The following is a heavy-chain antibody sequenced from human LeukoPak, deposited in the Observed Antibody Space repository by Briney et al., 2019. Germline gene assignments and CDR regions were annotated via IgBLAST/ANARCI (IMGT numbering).Heavy chain of an antibody. V-gene: IGHV1-2*02. D-gene: IGHD6-13*01. J-gene: IGHJ4*02. CDR2: INPNSGGT. CDR3: ARVLGRGIAAAGTTWDY. CDR1: GYTFTGYY. Sequence: ASVKVSCKASGYTFTGYYMHWVRQAPGQGLEWMGWINPNSGGTNYAQKFQGRVTMTRDTSISTAYMELSRLRSDDTAVYYCARVLGRGIAAAGTTWDYWGQGTLVTVSS.